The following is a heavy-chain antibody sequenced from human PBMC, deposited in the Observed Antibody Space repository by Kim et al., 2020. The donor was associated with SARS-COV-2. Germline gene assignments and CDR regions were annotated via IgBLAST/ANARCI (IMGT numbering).Heavy chain of an antibody. V-gene: IGHV4-39*02. D-gene: IGHD3-10*01. Sequence: SETLSLTCTASGASIDNFDYYWDWVRLSSGMGLVWIGSIFYSGEAYSSPSLKSRVTLFVDKSERHFSLKLASVTSTDSGVYFCASRRGSSSSGGDWFDSWGQGLLVIVSS. CDR1: GASIDNFDYY. CDR3: ASRRGSSSSGGDWFDS. J-gene: IGHJ5*01. CDR2: IFYSGEA.